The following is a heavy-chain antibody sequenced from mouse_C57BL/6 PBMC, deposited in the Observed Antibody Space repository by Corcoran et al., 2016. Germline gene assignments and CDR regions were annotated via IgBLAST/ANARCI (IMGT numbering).Heavy chain of an antibody. CDR1: GYTFTTYG. J-gene: IGHJ1*03. CDR2: INTYSGVP. Sequence: QIQLVQSGPELKKPGETVKISCKASGYTFTTYGMSWVKQAPGKGLKWMGWINTYSGVPTYADDFKGRFAFSLETSASTAYLQINNLKNEDTATYFCARYDSSHWYFDVWGTGTTVTVSS. CDR3: ARYDSSHWYFDV. V-gene: IGHV9-3*01. D-gene: IGHD1-1*01.